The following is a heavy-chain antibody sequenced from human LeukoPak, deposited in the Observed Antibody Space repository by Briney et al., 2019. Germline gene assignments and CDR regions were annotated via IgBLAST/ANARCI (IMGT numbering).Heavy chain of an antibody. CDR3: AKVVRGGYGMDV. D-gene: IGHD3-10*01. CDR1: GFTFSSFG. V-gene: IGHV3-48*02. Sequence: GGSLRLSCAASGFTFSSFGMNWVRQAPGKGLEWVSYISDSSSITYYADSVKGRFTISRDNAKNSLSLQLNSLRDEDTAVYFCAKVVRGGYGMDVWGQGTTVTVSS. CDR2: ISDSSSIT. J-gene: IGHJ6*02.